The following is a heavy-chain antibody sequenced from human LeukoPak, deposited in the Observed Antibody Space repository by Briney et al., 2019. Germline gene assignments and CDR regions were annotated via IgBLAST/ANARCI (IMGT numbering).Heavy chain of an antibody. D-gene: IGHD3-16*02. CDR3: ARVRLGELSLYTNWFDP. J-gene: IGHJ5*02. CDR2: IYYSGST. CDR1: GGSNSSYY. Sequence: SETLSLXCTVSGGSNSSYYWSWIRQPPGKGLEWIGYIYYSGSTNYNPSLKSRVTISVDTSKNQFSLKLSSVTAADTAVYYCARVRLGELSLYTNWFDPWGQGTLVTVSS. V-gene: IGHV4-59*01.